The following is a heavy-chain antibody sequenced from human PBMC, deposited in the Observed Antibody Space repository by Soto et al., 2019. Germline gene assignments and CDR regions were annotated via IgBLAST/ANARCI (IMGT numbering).Heavy chain of an antibody. D-gene: IGHD2-15*01. CDR1: GFSFSNAW. V-gene: IGHV3-15*07. CDR2: IKRKIDGEAT. Sequence: VQLVESGGGLVKPGGSLRLSCAASGFSFSNAWMNWVRQAPGKGLEWVGRIKRKIDGEATDYAGPVKGRFTVFRDDSKSALYLQMNSLKGDDTAVYYCTTGSVEGVWGQGTTVTVSP. J-gene: IGHJ6*01. CDR3: TTGSVEGV.